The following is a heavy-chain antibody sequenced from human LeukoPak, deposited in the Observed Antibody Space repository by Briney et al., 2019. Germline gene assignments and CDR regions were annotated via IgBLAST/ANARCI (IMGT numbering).Heavy chain of an antibody. Sequence: PGGSLRLSCAASGFTVSSNYMSWFRQAPGKGLEWVSVIYSGGSTYYADSVKGRFTISRDNSKNTLYLQMNSLRAEDTAVYYCARWGDGYNFGDAFDIWGQGTMVTVSS. V-gene: IGHV3-66*01. CDR2: IYSGGST. CDR1: GFTVSSNY. D-gene: IGHD5-24*01. J-gene: IGHJ3*02. CDR3: ARWGDGYNFGDAFDI.